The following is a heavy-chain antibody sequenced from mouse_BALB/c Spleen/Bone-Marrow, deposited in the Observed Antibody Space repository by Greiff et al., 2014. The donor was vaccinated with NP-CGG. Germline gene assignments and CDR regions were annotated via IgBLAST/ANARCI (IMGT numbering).Heavy chain of an antibody. CDR3: ASLDDYIY. CDR1: GFNIKDTY. Sequence: EVQLQQSGAELVKPGASVQLSCTASGFNIKDTYMHWVKQRPEQGLEWIGRIDPANGNTKYDPKFQGKATITADTSSNTAYLQLSSLTSEDTAVYYCASLDDYIYWGQGTLVTVSA. D-gene: IGHD2-4*01. V-gene: IGHV14-3*02. J-gene: IGHJ3*01. CDR2: IDPANGNT.